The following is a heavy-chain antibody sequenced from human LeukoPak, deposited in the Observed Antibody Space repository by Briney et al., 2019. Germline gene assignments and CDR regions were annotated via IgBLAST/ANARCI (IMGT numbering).Heavy chain of an antibody. D-gene: IGHD3-22*01. CDR1: GYTFTSYD. J-gene: IGHJ3*02. CDR2: MNPNSGNT. Sequence: GASVKVSCKASGYTFTSYDINWVRQATGQGLEWMGWMNPNSGNTGYAQKFQGRVTMTRNTSISTAYMELSSLRSEDTAVYYCASPWYYYDSSGYYNAFDIWGQGTMVTVSS. V-gene: IGHV1-8*01. CDR3: ASPWYYYDSSGYYNAFDI.